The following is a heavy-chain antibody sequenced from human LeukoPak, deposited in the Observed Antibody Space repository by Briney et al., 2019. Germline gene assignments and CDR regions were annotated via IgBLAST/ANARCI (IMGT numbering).Heavy chain of an antibody. CDR1: GYTFTSYG. Sequence: ASVKVSCKASGYTFTSYGISWVRQAPGQGLEWMGRINPNSGGTNYAQKFQGRVTMTRDTSISTAYMELSRLRSDDTAVYYCARVRSYYYDSSGYDYWGQGTLVTVSS. D-gene: IGHD3-22*01. CDR2: INPNSGGT. CDR3: ARVRSYYYDSSGYDY. J-gene: IGHJ4*02. V-gene: IGHV1-2*06.